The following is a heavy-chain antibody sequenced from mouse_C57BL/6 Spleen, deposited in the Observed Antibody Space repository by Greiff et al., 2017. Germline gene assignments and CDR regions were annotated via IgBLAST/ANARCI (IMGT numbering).Heavy chain of an antibody. V-gene: IGHV1-81*01. CDR1: GYSFTSYG. Sequence: VQLQESGAELARPGASVKLSCKASGYSFTSYGISWVKQRTGQGLEWIGEIYPRSGNTYYNQKFQGKATLTADKSSSTAYMELRSLTSEDSAVYFCARWTYAMGYWGQGTSGTVSS. CDR3: ARWTYAMGY. CDR2: IYPRSGNT. J-gene: IGHJ4*01.